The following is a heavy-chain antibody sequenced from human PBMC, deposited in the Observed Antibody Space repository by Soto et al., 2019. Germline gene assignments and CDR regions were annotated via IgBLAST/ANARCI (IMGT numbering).Heavy chain of an antibody. J-gene: IGHJ4*02. CDR3: AKGDLAVAGDMGATVDY. CDR2: ISYDGSNK. D-gene: IGHD6-19*01. CDR1: GFTFSSYG. V-gene: IGHV3-30*18. Sequence: GGSLRLSCAVSGFTFSSYGMHWVRQAPGKGLEWVAVISYDGSNKNYADSVKGRFTIARDKSKNTLYLQMNSLRAKDTAVYYGAKGDLAVAGDMGATVDYWGQGTLVTVSS.